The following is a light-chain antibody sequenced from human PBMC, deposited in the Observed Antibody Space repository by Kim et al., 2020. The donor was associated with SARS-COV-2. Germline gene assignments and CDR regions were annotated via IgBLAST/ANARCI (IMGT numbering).Light chain of an antibody. Sequence: SPGERATLSCRASQSISTNVAWYQHKPGQTPRLLIYGASTRATGTPDRFSGSGSGTEFTLTFSSLQSEDFAVYYCQEYNDWPRGTFGQGTRLEIK. J-gene: IGKJ5*01. V-gene: IGKV3-15*01. CDR1: QSISTN. CDR2: GAS. CDR3: QEYNDWPRGT.